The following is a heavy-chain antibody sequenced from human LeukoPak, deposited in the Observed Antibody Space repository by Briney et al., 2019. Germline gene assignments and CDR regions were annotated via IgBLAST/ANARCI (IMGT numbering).Heavy chain of an antibody. CDR3: ARANTIFGVEPDYYFDY. V-gene: IGHV3-48*03. CDR2: NSSSGGNI. CDR1: GFSFSSYE. J-gene: IGHJ4*02. D-gene: IGHD3-3*01. Sequence: SGGSLRLSCAASGFSFSSYEMIWVRQAPGKGLDWISYNSSSGGNIYYADSVKGRFTISRDNAKNSLYLQMNSLRVEDTAVYYCARANTIFGVEPDYYFDYWGQGTLVSVSS.